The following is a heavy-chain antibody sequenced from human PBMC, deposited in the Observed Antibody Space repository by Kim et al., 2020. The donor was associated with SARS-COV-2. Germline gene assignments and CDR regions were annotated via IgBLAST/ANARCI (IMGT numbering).Heavy chain of an antibody. V-gene: IGHV3-23*01. J-gene: IGHJ4*02. Sequence: VKGRLTISRDNSKNTLYLQMNSLRAEDTAVYYCSRSGYYYDSSGYYLFDCWGQGTLVTVSS. D-gene: IGHD3-22*01. CDR3: SRSGYYYDSSGYYLFDC.